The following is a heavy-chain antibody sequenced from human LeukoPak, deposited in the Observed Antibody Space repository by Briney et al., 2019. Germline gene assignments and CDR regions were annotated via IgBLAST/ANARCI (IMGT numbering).Heavy chain of an antibody. CDR3: VRHSSGTTYDY. V-gene: IGHV4-59*08. CDR2: ISYSGST. Sequence: SETLSLTCTVSGGSISGYYCSWIRQPPGQGLEWIAYISYSGSTNYNPPLTQRVTISVDTSKKQFSLNLSSVTAADTAVYYCVRHSSGTTYDYWG. CDR1: GGSISGYY. D-gene: IGHD1-7*01. J-gene: IGHJ4*01.